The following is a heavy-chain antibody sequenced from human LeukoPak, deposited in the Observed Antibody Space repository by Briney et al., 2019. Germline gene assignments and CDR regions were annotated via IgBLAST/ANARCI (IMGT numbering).Heavy chain of an antibody. D-gene: IGHD6-13*01. J-gene: IGHJ5*02. CDR3: ARASLSAYSSSWYLDWFDP. CDR1: GYTFTGYY. Sequence: ASVKVSCKASGYTFTGYYMHWVRQAPGQGLEWTGWINPNSGGTNYAQKFQGRVTMTRDTSISTAYMELSRLRSDDTAVYYCARASLSAYSSSWYLDWFDPWGQGTLVTVSS. V-gene: IGHV1-2*02. CDR2: INPNSGGT.